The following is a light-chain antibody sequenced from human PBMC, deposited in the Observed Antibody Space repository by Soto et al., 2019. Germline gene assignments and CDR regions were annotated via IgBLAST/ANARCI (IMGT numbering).Light chain of an antibody. V-gene: IGLV1-44*01. CDR3: AAWDDSLNGRYV. CDR2: SNN. J-gene: IGLJ1*01. CDR1: SSNIGSNT. Sequence: QPVLTQPPSASGTPGQRVTISCSGSSSNIGSNTVNWYQQLPGTAPKLLIYSNNQRPSGVPDRFSCSKSGTSASLAISGLQSEDEAEYYCAAWDDSLNGRYVFGTGTKLTVL.